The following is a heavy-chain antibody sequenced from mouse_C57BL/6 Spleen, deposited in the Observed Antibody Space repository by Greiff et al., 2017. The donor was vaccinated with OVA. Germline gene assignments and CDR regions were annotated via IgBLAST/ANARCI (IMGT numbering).Heavy chain of an antibody. CDR3: ARSPTVVATDY. CDR2: IYPRSGNT. D-gene: IGHD1-1*01. CDR1: GYTFTSYG. J-gene: IGHJ2*01. V-gene: IGHV1-81*01. Sequence: VQLKESGAELARPGASVKLSCKASGYTFTSYGISWVKQRTGQGLEWIGEIYPRSGNTYYNEKFKGKATLTADKSSSTAYMELRSLTSEDSAVYFCARSPTVVATDYWGQGTTLTVSS.